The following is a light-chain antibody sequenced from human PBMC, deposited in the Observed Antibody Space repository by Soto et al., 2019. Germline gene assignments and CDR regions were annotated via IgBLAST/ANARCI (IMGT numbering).Light chain of an antibody. V-gene: IGKV1-5*01. CDR3: QQLKSYPQT. CDR2: AAS. J-gene: IGKJ1*01. Sequence: IQMTQSPSTRSSSLGDRVTITCRASQTISNWLAWYQQKPGKAPKLLMYAASTLQSGVPSRFSGSGSGTEGTLTISSLKHEDFATYYCQQLKSYPQTFGQGTKVDIK. CDR1: QTISNW.